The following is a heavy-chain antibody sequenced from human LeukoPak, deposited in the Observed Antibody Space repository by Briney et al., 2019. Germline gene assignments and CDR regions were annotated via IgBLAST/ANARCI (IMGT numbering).Heavy chain of an antibody. CDR1: GGSISSSNW. V-gene: IGHV4-4*02. CDR3: ARVGLWFGEIDY. CDR2: IYHSGST. D-gene: IGHD3-10*01. J-gene: IGHJ4*02. Sequence: SETLSLTCAVSGGSISSSNWWSWVRQPPGKGLEWIGEIYHSGSTNYNPSLKSRVTISVDTSKNQFSLKLSSVTAADTAVYYCARVGLWFGEIDYWGQGTLVTVSS.